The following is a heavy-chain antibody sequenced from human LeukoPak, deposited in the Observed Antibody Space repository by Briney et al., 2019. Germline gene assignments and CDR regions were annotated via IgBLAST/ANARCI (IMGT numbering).Heavy chain of an antibody. Sequence: SGPTLVNPTQTLTLTCTFSGFSLTTSGVGVGWIRQPPGQALECLALIYWDDDKRYSPSLRSRLTITKDTSKNQVVLTMTNMDPVDTATYYCARRYYDRGKNYFDYWGQGTMVTVSS. J-gene: IGHJ4*02. CDR1: GFSLTTSGVG. CDR3: ARRYYDRGKNYFDY. V-gene: IGHV2-5*02. D-gene: IGHD3-22*01. CDR2: IYWDDDK.